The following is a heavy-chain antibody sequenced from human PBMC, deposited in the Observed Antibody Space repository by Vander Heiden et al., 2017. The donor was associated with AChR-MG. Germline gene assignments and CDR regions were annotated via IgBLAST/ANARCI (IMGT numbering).Heavy chain of an antibody. CDR2: ISTSGRTI. D-gene: IGHD2-8*01. CDR1: GLTFSDYY. Sequence: QVQLVESGGGSVTPGGSLRVPCEASGLTFSDYYMRWIRQAPGKGLEWVSYISTSGRTIDYADSVQGRFSISRDNAKNSLFLQMNSLRVEDTGIYYCASAIVKNGIFYLDYWGQGTLVTVSS. V-gene: IGHV3-11*01. J-gene: IGHJ4*02. CDR3: ASAIVKNGIFYLDY.